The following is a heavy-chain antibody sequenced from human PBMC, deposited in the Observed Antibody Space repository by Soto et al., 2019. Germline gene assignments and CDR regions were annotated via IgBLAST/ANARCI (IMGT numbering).Heavy chain of an antibody. Sequence: QVQLVESGGGVVQPGRSLRLSCAASGFTFSSYGMHWVRQAPGKGLEWAAVISYDGSNKYYADSVKGRFTISRDNSKSTLYLQMNSRRAEDTAVYYCAPWFGAFDYWGQGTLVTVSS. D-gene: IGHD3-10*01. V-gene: IGHV3-30*03. J-gene: IGHJ4*02. CDR2: ISYDGSNK. CDR3: APWFGAFDY. CDR1: GFTFSSYG.